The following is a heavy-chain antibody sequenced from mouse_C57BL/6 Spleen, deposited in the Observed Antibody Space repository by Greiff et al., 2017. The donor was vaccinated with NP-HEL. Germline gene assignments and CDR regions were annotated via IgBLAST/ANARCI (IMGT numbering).Heavy chain of an antibody. CDR2: IHPSDSDT. Sequence: QVQLKQPGAELVKPGASVKVSCKASGYTFTSYWMHWVKQRPGQGLEWIGRIHPSDSDTNYNQKFKGKATLTVDKSSSTAYMQLSSLTSEDSAVYYCAIPQTAQVPSWFAYWGQGTLVTVSA. V-gene: IGHV1-74*01. D-gene: IGHD3-2*02. CDR3: AIPQTAQVPSWFAY. J-gene: IGHJ3*01. CDR1: GYTFTSYW.